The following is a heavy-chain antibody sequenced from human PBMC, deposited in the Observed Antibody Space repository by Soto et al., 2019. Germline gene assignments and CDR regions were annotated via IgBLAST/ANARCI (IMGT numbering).Heavy chain of an antibody. CDR2: ISYDGSNK. V-gene: IGHV3-30*18. J-gene: IGHJ4*02. CDR1: GFTFSSYG. CDR3: AKGLFGELFLPLDY. Sequence: QVQLVESGGGVVQPGRSLRLSCAASGFTFSSYGMHWVRQAPGKGLEWVAVISYDGSNKYYADSVKGRFTISRDNSKNTLYLQMNSLRAEDTAVYYCAKGLFGELFLPLDYWGQGTLVTVSS. D-gene: IGHD3-10*01.